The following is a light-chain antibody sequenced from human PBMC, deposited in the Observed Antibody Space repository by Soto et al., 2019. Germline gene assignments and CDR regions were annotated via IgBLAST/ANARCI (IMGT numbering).Light chain of an antibody. J-gene: IGLJ2*01. CDR3: AAWDDSLSGPV. CDR2: RNN. V-gene: IGLV1-47*01. Sequence: QSVLTQPPSASGTPGQRVTISCSGSSSNIGSNYVYWYQQPPGTAPKLLIYRNNQRPSGVPDRFSGSKSGTSASLAISGLRPADEADYYCAAWDDSLSGPVFGGGTKLTVL. CDR1: SSNIGSNY.